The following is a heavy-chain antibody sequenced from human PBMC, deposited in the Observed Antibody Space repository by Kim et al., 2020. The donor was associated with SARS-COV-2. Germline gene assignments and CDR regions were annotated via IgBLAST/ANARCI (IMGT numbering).Heavy chain of an antibody. Sequence: ASVKVSCKSSGYAFTNNAIAWVRQAPGQGLEWVGWISAYTGNSAYSQKLQGRLSMTTDTSTRTVYMELRSLTSDDTAVYYCARRNWFGEISYYDHCGLGT. D-gene: IGHD3-10*01. V-gene: IGHV1-18*01. CDR3: ARRNWFGEISYYDH. CDR1: GYAFTNNA. J-gene: IGHJ4*02. CDR2: ISAYTGNS.